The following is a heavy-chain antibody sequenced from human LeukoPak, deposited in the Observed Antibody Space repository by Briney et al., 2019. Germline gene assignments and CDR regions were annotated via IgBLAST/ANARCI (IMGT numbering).Heavy chain of an antibody. V-gene: IGHV3-7*02. J-gene: IGHJ4*02. D-gene: IGHD6-13*01. CDR3: ANYISSWRLDY. CDR1: GFTFSSYW. Sequence: GGSLRLSCAASGFTFSSYWMSWVRQAPGKGLEWVANIKQDGSEKYYADSVKGRFTISRDNAKNSLYLQMSRLRAEDTAVYYCANYISSWRLDYWGQGTLVTVSS. CDR2: IKQDGSEK.